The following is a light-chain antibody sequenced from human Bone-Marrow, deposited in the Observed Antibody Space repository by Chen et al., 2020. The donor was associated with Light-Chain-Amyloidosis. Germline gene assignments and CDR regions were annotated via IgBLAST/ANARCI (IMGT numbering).Light chain of an antibody. CDR3: QVWDRSSDRPV. V-gene: IGLV3-21*02. J-gene: IGLJ3*02. Sequence: SYVLTQPAAGSVAPGQTAKNACWGTNIGSTSVHWYQQTPGQAPLLVGYDDSDRPSAIPERLSGSNSGNTATLTISRVEAGDAADYYCQVWDRSSDRPVFGGGTKLTVL. CDR1: NIGSTS. CDR2: DDS.